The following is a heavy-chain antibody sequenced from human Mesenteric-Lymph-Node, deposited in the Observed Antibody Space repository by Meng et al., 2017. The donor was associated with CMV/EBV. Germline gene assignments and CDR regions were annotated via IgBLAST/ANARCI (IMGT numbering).Heavy chain of an antibody. D-gene: IGHD3-9*01. J-gene: IGHJ4*02. Sequence: QVPLVQSGAEVKKPGASVRVSCKASGSTFIDYYINWVRQAPGQGLEWMGRINPKTGGRSYAQNFQGRVTMTRDTSINTAYMEVNRLNSDDTAMYYCARDRDTDWYSPFDYWGPGTLVTVSS. V-gene: IGHV1-2*06. CDR2: INPKTGGR. CDR1: GSTFIDYY. CDR3: ARDRDTDWYSPFDY.